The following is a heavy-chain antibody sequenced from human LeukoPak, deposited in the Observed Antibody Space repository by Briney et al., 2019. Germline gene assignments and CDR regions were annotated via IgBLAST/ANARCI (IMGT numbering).Heavy chain of an antibody. CDR2: VSGSGGNT. CDR1: GFTFTNSA. CDR3: AKSLAVPGSPDY. J-gene: IGHJ4*02. V-gene: IGHV3-23*01. Sequence: GGSLRLSCAASGFTFTNSAMTWVRQAPGKGLEWVSTVSGSGGNTYYADSVKGRFTISRDNSENTLYLQMNSLRAQDTAVYYCAKSLAVPGSPDYWGQGTLVTVSS. D-gene: IGHD6-19*01.